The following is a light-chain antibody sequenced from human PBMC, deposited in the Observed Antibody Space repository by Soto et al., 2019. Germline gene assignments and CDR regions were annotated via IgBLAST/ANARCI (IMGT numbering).Light chain of an antibody. CDR2: DAS. CDR3: QQRSNWPQVT. CDR1: QSVSSN. V-gene: IGKV3-11*01. Sequence: EIVMTQSRATLSVAPGERATLSCTSSQSVSSNLAWYQQKPGQAPRLLIYDASNRATGIPARFSGSGSGTDFTLTISSLEPEDFAVYYCQQRSNWPQVTFGQGTRLEIK. J-gene: IGKJ5*01.